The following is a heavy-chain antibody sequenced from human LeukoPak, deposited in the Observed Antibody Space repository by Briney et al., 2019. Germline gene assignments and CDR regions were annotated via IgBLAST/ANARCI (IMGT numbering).Heavy chain of an antibody. CDR3: ARGVMGAFDY. CDR1: GYSISSGYY. Sequence: SETLSLTCAVSGYSISSGYYWGWIRQPPGKGPEWIGSIYHSGSTYYNPSLKSRVTISVDTSKNQFSLKLSSVTAADTAVYYCARGVMGAFDYWGQGTLVTVSS. CDR2: IYHSGST. J-gene: IGHJ4*02. V-gene: IGHV4-38-2*01. D-gene: IGHD1-26*01.